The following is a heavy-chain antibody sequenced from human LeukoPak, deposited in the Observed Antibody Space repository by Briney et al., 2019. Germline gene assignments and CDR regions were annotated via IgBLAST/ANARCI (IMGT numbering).Heavy chain of an antibody. CDR1: GGTFSSYA. V-gene: IGHV1-69*13. Sequence: SVKDSCKASGGTFSSYAISWVRQAPGQGLEWMGGIIPIFGTANYAQKFQGRVTITADESTSTAYMELSSLRSEDTAVYYCARAPAGYDILTGYYGYWGQGTLVTVSS. D-gene: IGHD3-9*01. J-gene: IGHJ4*02. CDR2: IIPIFGTA. CDR3: ARAPAGYDILTGYYGY.